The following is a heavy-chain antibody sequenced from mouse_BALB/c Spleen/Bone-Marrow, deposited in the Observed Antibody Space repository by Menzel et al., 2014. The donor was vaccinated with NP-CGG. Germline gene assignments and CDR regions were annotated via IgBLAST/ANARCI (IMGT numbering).Heavy chain of an antibody. CDR1: GFDFSGFW. Sequence: EVQGVESGGGLVQPGGSLKLFCAASGFDFSGFWMSWVRQAPGRGLEWIGEINPDSNTINYSPSLKDKFIISRDNAKNTLYLQMSKVRSEDTALYYCARLGYYDSFAYWGQGTLVTVSA. CDR2: INPDSNTI. D-gene: IGHD1-1*01. J-gene: IGHJ3*01. CDR3: ARLGYYDSFAY. V-gene: IGHV4-1*02.